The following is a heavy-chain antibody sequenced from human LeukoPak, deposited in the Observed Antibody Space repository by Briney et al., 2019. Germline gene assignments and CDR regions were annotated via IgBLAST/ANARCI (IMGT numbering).Heavy chain of an antibody. D-gene: IGHD5-18*01. Sequence: NPSETLSLTCAVSGGSISSINWWSWVRQPPGKGLEWIGEIYHSGSTNYNPSLKSRVTISVDTSKNQFSLKLSSVTAADTAVYYCARGRYSYGPGYFDYWGQGTLVTVSS. CDR3: ARGRYSYGPGYFDY. J-gene: IGHJ4*02. CDR2: IYHSGST. CDR1: GGSISSINW. V-gene: IGHV4-4*02.